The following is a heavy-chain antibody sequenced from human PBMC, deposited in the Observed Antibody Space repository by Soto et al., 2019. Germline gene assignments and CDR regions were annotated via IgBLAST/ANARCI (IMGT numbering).Heavy chain of an antibody. Sequence: QVQLVESGGGVAQPGRSLRLSCTVSGFTFSGHAMHWVRQAPGKGLEWVTQIWYDGSNKYYAESVKVRFTISRDNSKNTLYLQTNSLRVEHTAVYYCTRDGQGLAPYALDVWGQGPSVTVSS. CDR1: GFTFSGHA. CDR2: IWYDGSNK. V-gene: IGHV3-33*01. D-gene: IGHD6-19*01. CDR3: TRDGQGLAPYALDV. J-gene: IGHJ6*02.